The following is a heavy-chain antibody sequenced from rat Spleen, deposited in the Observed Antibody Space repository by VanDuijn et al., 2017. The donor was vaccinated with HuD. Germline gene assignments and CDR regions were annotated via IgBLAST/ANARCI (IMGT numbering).Heavy chain of an antibody. D-gene: IGHD2-7*01. V-gene: IGHV5-19*01. J-gene: IGHJ3*01. Sequence: EVQLVESGGGLVQPGGSLKFSCAASGITFSNYGMHWIRQAPTKDLEWVASISPSGGSTYYRDSVKGRFIISRDNAKSTLYLQMDSLRSEDTATYYCAAHGARISRFANWGQGTLVTVSS. CDR2: ISPSGGST. CDR1: GITFSNYG. CDR3: AAHGARISRFAN.